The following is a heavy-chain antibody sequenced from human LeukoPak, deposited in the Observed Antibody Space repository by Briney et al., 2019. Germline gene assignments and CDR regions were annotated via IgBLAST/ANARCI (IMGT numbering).Heavy chain of an antibody. Sequence: PSETLSLTCAVYGGSFSGYYWSWIRQPPGKGLEWIGEINHSGSTNYNPSLESRVTISVDTSKNQFSLKLSSVTAADTAVYYCAYYYGSGGPRGIDYWGQGTLVTVSS. CDR3: AYYYGSGGPRGIDY. CDR1: GGSFSGYY. D-gene: IGHD3-10*01. J-gene: IGHJ4*02. V-gene: IGHV4-34*01. CDR2: INHSGST.